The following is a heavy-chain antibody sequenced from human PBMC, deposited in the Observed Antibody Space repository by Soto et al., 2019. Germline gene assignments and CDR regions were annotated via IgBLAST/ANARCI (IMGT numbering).Heavy chain of an antibody. CDR3: ARDRIAAAGNNWFDP. J-gene: IGHJ5*02. V-gene: IGHV3-23*01. Sequence: GGSLRLSCAASGFTFNGDAVGWVRQAPGKGLEWVSAISGSGGRTDYADSVKGRFTISRDNSKNTLYLQMNSLRAEDTAVYYCARDRIAAAGNNWFDPWGQGTLVTVSS. CDR2: ISGSGGRT. D-gene: IGHD6-13*01. CDR1: GFTFNGDA.